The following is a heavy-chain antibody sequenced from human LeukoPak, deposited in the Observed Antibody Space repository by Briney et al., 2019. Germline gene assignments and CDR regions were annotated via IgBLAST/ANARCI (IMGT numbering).Heavy chain of an antibody. J-gene: IGHJ5*02. D-gene: IGHD2-15*01. Sequence: SETLSLTCSVSDNSITTYYWSWIRQPPGKGLEWIGYIYNSGSTNNNPSLKSRVTMSVDTSKNQFSLKLSSVTAADTAVYYCARVRYCSGGSCYRLRGPGRPNWFDPWGQGTLVTVSS. V-gene: IGHV4-59*12. CDR2: IYNSGST. CDR3: ARVRYCSGGSCYRLRGPGRPNWFDP. CDR1: DNSITTYY.